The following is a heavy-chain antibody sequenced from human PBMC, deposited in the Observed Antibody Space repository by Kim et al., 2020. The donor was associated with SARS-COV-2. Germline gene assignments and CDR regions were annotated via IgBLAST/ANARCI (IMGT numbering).Heavy chain of an antibody. CDR3: ARGPSALVVTVGVLDY. CDR1: GDSIRSGGHY. V-gene: IGHV4-30-4*01. D-gene: IGHD3-16*01. Sequence: SETLSLTCNVSGDSIRSGGHYWSWIRQSPGKGLEWIGFIFHSGTTYYNPSLRSRVTMLVDTSKNHFSLNLASVTAADTAGYYCARGPSALVVTVGVLDYWGQGALVTVSS. J-gene: IGHJ4*02. CDR2: IFHSGTT.